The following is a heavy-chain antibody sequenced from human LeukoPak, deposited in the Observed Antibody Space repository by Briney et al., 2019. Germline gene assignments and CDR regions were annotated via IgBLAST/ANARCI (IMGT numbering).Heavy chain of an antibody. CDR1: GGAISNYF. D-gene: IGHD3-10*01. CDR2: TYDTGST. CDR3: ARDSVDGSGTYYSESPDS. Sequence: SETLSLTCTVSGGAISNYFWGWIRQPPGKGLEWIGYTYDTGSTNYNPSLKSRVTISVDTSKNQFSLRLSSVTAADTAVYYCARDSVDGSGTYYSESPDSWGQGTLVTVSS. V-gene: IGHV4-59*01. J-gene: IGHJ4*02.